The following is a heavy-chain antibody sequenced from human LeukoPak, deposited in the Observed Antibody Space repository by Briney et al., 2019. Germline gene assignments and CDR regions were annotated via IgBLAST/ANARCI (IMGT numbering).Heavy chain of an antibody. CDR1: GYTFTSYD. CDR3: ARGSDNSSWYYYYYMDV. J-gene: IGHJ6*03. V-gene: IGHV1-8*03. D-gene: IGHD6-13*01. Sequence: GASVKVSCKASGYTFTSYDINWVRQATGQGLEWMGWMNPNSGNTGYAQRFQGRVTVTRNTSISTAYMELSSLRSEDTAVYFCARGSDNSSWYYYYYMDVWGKGTTVTVSS. CDR2: MNPNSGNT.